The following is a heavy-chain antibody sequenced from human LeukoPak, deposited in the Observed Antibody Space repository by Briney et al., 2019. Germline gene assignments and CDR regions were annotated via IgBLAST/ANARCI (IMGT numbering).Heavy chain of an antibody. CDR3: ASISHYDSSGYYYPAY. CDR1: GYTFTGYY. CDR2: INPNSGGT. Sequence: WASVKVSCKASGYTFTGYYMHWVRQAPGQGLEWMGWINPNSGGTNYAQKFQGRVTMTRDKSISTAYMELSRLRSDDTAVYYCASISHYDSSGYYYPAYWGQGTLVTVSS. V-gene: IGHV1-2*02. J-gene: IGHJ4*02. D-gene: IGHD3-22*01.